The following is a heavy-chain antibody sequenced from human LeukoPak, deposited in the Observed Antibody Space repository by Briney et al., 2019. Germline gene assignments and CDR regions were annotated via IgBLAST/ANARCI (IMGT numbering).Heavy chain of an antibody. V-gene: IGHV3-23*01. CDR3: AKDLIVVVVAATQANDAFDI. D-gene: IGHD2-15*01. Sequence: GGSLRLSCAASGFTFSSYAMSWVRQAPGKGLEWVSAISGSGGSTYYADSVKGRFTISRDNSKNTLYLQMNSLRAEDTAVYYCAKDLIVVVVAATQANDAFDIWGQGTMVTVSS. CDR2: ISGSGGST. CDR1: GFTFSSYA. J-gene: IGHJ3*02.